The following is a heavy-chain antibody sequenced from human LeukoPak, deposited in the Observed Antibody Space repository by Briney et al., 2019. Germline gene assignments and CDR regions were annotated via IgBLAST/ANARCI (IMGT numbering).Heavy chain of an antibody. V-gene: IGHV6-1*01. Sequence: SQTLSLTCAVSGDSVSSNSAGWNWIRQSPSRGLEWLGRTYYRSKWYNDFAPSVRNRITINPDTSKNQFSLQLNSVTPEDTAVYYCAREKGFWITFGGAPDAFDIWGQGTMVTVSS. CDR3: AREKGFWITFGGAPDAFDI. CDR2: TYYRSKWYN. J-gene: IGHJ3*02. D-gene: IGHD3-16*01. CDR1: GDSVSSNSAG.